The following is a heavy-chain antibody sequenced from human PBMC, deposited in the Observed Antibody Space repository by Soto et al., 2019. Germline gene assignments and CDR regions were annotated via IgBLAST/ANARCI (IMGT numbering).Heavy chain of an antibody. CDR1: GFTFSSYA. V-gene: IGHV3-23*01. CDR3: AKVFYYYDSSGYYYFDY. D-gene: IGHD3-22*01. Sequence: GGSLRLSCAASGFTFSSYAVSWVRQARGKGPEWISSISGSGSTIYYADSVKGRFTISRDNSKNTLYLQMSSLRAEDTAVYYCAKVFYYYDSSGYYYFDYWGQGTLVTVSS. CDR2: ISGSGSTI. J-gene: IGHJ4*02.